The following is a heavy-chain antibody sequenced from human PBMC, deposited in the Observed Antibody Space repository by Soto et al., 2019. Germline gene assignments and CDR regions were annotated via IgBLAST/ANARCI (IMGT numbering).Heavy chain of an antibody. CDR3: AHCTLPDHGDYDPGTSHVFDS. V-gene: IGHV2-5*02. D-gene: IGHD4-17*01. CDR1: GFSLRSSGVG. CDR2: IYGDNDT. Sequence: QITLKESGPSPVKPTQTLTVTCTFSGFSLRSSGVGVAWLRQPRVKSLEWLALIYGDNDTRYIHSLKTRLTITKDTSKNQVVLTMTNMDHVDTATYYCAHCTLPDHGDYDPGTSHVFDSWGQGTLGTVSS. J-gene: IGHJ4*02.